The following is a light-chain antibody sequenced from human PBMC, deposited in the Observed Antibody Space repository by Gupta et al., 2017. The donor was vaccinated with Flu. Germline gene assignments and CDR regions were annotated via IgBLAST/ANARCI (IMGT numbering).Light chain of an antibody. CDR2: KDT. CDR3: QSADSSVRITV. CDR1: ALPKQY. Sequence: GQTARITCSGHALPKQYAYWYQQKPGQAPVVVIFKDTERSSGIPERFSGSSSGTTVTLTISGVQSEDEADYYCQSADSSVRITVFGGGTKLTVL. J-gene: IGLJ3*02. V-gene: IGLV3-25*03.